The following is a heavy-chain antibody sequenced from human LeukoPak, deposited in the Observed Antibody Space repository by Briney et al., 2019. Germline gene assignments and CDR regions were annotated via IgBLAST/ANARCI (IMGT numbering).Heavy chain of an antibody. Sequence: GASVKVSCKASGYTFTSYDINWVRQATGQGLEWMGWMNPNSGNTGYAQKFQGRVTMTRNTSISTAYMELSSLRSEDTAVYYCARGSEYDYVWGSYRNWGQGTLVTVSS. D-gene: IGHD3-16*02. CDR2: MNPNSGNT. CDR1: GYTFTSYD. J-gene: IGHJ4*02. CDR3: ARGSEYDYVWGSYRN. V-gene: IGHV1-8*01.